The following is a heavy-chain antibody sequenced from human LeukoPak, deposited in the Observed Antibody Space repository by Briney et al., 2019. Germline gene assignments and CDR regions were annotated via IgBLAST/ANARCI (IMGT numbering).Heavy chain of an antibody. D-gene: IGHD3-10*02. V-gene: IGHV3-30*04. J-gene: IGHJ4*02. CDR1: GFTFSSDA. CDR3: ARGTMFPYYFDY. Sequence: GGSLRLSCVASGFTFSSDAMHWVRQAPGKGLEWVAVISYDGKEKYHADSVKGRFTISRDNSKNTLYLQMNSLRAEDTAVYYCARGTMFPYYFDYWGQGTLVTVSS. CDR2: ISYDGKEK.